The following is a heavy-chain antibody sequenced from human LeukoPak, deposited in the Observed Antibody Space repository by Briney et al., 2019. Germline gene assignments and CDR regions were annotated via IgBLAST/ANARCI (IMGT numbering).Heavy chain of an antibody. CDR3: AKDIGPWPAHMDV. Sequence: PGGSLRLSCVASGFTFNEFGMTWVRQAPGKGLEWVSGISWNSGSIGYADSVKGRFTISRDNAKNSLYLQMNSLRAEDTALYYCAKDIGPWPAHMDVWGKGTTVTVSS. J-gene: IGHJ6*03. D-gene: IGHD5-12*01. CDR1: GFTFNEFG. CDR2: ISWNSGSI. V-gene: IGHV3-9*01.